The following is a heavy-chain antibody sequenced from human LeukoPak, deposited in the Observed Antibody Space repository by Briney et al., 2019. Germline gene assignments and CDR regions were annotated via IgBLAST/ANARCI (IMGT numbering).Heavy chain of an antibody. V-gene: IGHV4-59*08. CDR1: GGSISSYY. CDR3: ARPTRGSGWGFDP. Sequence: SETLSLTCTVSGGSISSYYWSWIRQPPGKGLEWIGYIYYSGSTNYNPSLKSRVTISVDTSKNQFSLKLNSVTAADTAVYYCARPTRGSGWGFDPWGQGTLVTVSS. CDR2: IYYSGST. D-gene: IGHD6-19*01. J-gene: IGHJ5*02.